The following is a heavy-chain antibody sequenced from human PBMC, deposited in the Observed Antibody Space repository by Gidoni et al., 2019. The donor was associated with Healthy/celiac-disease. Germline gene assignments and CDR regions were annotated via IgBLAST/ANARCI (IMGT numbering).Heavy chain of an antibody. Sequence: VDSGGGVVQPGGSLLLSCAASGFTFMSYGMPWVRQAPGKGLEWAAFIRSDGSNRYYADSVKGRFTISRDNSKNTLYLQMNSLRAEDTAVYYCAKDPGRTGYPEAFDIWGQGTMVTVSS. CDR1: GFTFMSYG. CDR3: AKDPGRTGYPEAFDI. D-gene: IGHD3-16*02. J-gene: IGHJ3*02. CDR2: IRSDGSNR. V-gene: IGHV3-30*02.